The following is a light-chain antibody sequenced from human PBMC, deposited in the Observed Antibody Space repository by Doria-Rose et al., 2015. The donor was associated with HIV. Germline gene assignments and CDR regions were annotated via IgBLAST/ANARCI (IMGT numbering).Light chain of an antibody. CDR1: TSNIGAIYD. CDR2: ANS. Sequence: SGAPGQRVTISCTGSTSNIGAIYDVHWYQQLPGTAPKPLIYANSHRPSGVPDRFSGSKSGTSASLAITGLQADDEADYYCHSYDNSLSGYVFGSGTKVTVL. CDR3: HSYDNSLSGYV. V-gene: IGLV1-40*01. J-gene: IGLJ1*01.